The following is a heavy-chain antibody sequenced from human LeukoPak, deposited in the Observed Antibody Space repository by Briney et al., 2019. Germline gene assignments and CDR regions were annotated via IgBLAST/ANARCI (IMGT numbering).Heavy chain of an antibody. J-gene: IGHJ4*02. CDR2: ITDSGINT. V-gene: IGHV3-23*01. CDR3: ARDRQLLWAYYFHY. D-gene: IGHD2-2*01. Sequence: PGGSLRLSCAAPGLTFSSYAMAWVRQSPVKGLEWVSVITDSGINTYYTDSVKGRFTISRDNSKNTLYLQMNSLRAEDTAVYYCARDRQLLWAYYFHYWGQGTLVTVSS. CDR1: GLTFSSYA.